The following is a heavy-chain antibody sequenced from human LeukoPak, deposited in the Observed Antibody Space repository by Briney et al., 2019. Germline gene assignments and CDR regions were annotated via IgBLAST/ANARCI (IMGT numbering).Heavy chain of an antibody. CDR1: GFALSDHY. V-gene: IGHV3-72*01. Sequence: PGGSLRLSCAASGFALSDHYMDWVRGAPGKGLEWVARIRGKLYSDTTEYAASVRGRFTISRDDSKNSLYLQMNSLKTEDTAVYYCARGPSCSGGVCPGAFDIWGQGTMVTVSS. D-gene: IGHD2-8*02. CDR2: IRGKLYSDTT. J-gene: IGHJ3*02. CDR3: ARGPSCSGGVCPGAFDI.